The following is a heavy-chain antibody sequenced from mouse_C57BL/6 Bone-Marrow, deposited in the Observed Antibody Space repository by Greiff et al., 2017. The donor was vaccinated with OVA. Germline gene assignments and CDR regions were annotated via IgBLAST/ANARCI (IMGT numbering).Heavy chain of an antibody. D-gene: IGHD3-2*02. CDR2: IRLKSDNYAT. V-gene: IGHV6-3*01. Sequence: EVKLEESGGGLVQPGGSMKLSCVASGFTFSNYWMNWVRQSPEKGLEWVAQIRLKSDNYATHYAESVKGRFTISRDDSKSSGYQQTNNTRADDTRIYYCTIPVYSGFAYWGQGTLVTVSA. CDR3: TIPVYSGFAY. CDR1: GFTFSNYW. J-gene: IGHJ3*01.